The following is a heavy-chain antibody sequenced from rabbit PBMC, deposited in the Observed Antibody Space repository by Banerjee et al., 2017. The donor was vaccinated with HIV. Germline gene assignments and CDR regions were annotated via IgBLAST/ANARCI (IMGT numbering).Heavy chain of an antibody. V-gene: IGHV1S45*01. CDR1: GFSFSSSYW. Sequence: QEQLEESGGDLVKPEGPLTLTCTASGFSFSSSYWICWVRQAPGKGLEWIACIGAGSTYYATWAKGRFTISKTSSTTVTLQLNSLTAADTATYFCARYDTYGGAGYANLWGPGTLVTVS. CDR3: ARYDTYGGAGYANL. D-gene: IGHD6-1*01. J-gene: IGHJ4*01. CDR2: IGAGST.